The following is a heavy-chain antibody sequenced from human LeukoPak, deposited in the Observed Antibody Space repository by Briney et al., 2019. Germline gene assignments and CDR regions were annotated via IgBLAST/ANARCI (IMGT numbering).Heavy chain of an antibody. V-gene: IGHV4-59*12. CDR2: MYYSGIT. CDR3: ARGNMWDYRRYYYYMDV. Sequence: SETLSLTCIVSGGSIRNYYWSWIRQPPGKGLEWIGYMYYSGITNYNPSLKSRVTISADTSKNQFSLKLNSVTAADTAIYYCARGNMWDYRRYYYYMDVWGKGTTVTVSS. CDR1: GGSIRNYY. J-gene: IGHJ6*03. D-gene: IGHD4-11*01.